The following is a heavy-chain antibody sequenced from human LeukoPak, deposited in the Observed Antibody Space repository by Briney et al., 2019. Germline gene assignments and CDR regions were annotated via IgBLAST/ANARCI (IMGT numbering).Heavy chain of an antibody. CDR1: GESFSGYY. D-gene: IGHD2-2*01. J-gene: IGHJ4*02. Sequence: SETLSLTCAVYGESFSGYYWSWLRQPPGKGLEWLGEINHSGSTNYNPSLKSRVTISVDTSKNQFSLKLSSVTAADTAVYYCARAGTGDCSSTSCTVDYWGQGTLVTVSS. V-gene: IGHV4-34*01. CDR2: INHSGST. CDR3: ARAGTGDCSSTSCTVDY.